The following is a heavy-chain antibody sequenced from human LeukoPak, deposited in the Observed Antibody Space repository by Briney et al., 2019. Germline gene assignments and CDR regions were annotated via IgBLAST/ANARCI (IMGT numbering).Heavy chain of an antibody. CDR2: IYYSGST. V-gene: IGHV4-59*12. J-gene: IGHJ4*02. CDR1: GGSISSYY. D-gene: IGHD3-3*01. Sequence: SETLSLTCTVSGGSISSYYWSWIRQPPGKGLEWIGYIYYSGSTNYNPSLKSRVTISIDTPKKQFSLQPNSVPPEDTAVYYCARSPSLLRTLDYWGQGTLVTVSS. CDR3: ARSPSLLRTLDY.